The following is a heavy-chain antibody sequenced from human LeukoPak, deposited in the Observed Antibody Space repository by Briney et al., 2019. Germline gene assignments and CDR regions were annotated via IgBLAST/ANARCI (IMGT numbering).Heavy chain of an antibody. CDR1: GFTLNSYN. D-gene: IGHD6-6*01. Sequence: GSLTLSCAASGFTLNSYNMNRVRQAPGKGLEWVSYSSSSSSTIYYADSVKGRFTISRDSAKTSLFLQMNSLRDEDTAVYYCARAYSSSSGRDAFDSWGLGTLVTVSS. CDR2: SSSSSSTI. J-gene: IGHJ3*02. CDR3: ARAYSSSSGRDAFDS. V-gene: IGHV3-48*02.